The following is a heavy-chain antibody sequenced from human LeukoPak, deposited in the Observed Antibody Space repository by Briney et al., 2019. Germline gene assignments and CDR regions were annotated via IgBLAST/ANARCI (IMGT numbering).Heavy chain of an antibody. CDR3: ARDYGYSYDTGFDP. J-gene: IGHJ5*02. V-gene: IGHV1-2*02. CDR1: GYTFTGYY. D-gene: IGHD5-18*01. CDR2: INPNSGGT. Sequence: GASVKVSCKASGYTFTGYYMHWVRQASGQGLEWMGWINPNSGGTNYAQKFQGRVTMTRDTSISTAYMELSRLRSDDTAVYYCARDYGYSYDTGFDPWGQGTLVTVSS.